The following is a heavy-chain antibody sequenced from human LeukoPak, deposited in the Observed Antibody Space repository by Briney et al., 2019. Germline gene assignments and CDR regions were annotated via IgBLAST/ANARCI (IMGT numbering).Heavy chain of an antibody. V-gene: IGHV3-30-3*01. CDR2: ISYDGSNK. J-gene: IGHJ4*02. CDR3: ARDSELDAFDY. Sequence: GGSLRLSCAASGFTFSSYAMHWVRQAPGMGLEWVAVISYDGSNKYYADSVKGRFTISRDNAKNSLYLQMNSLRAEDTAVYYCARDSELDAFDYWGQGTLVTVSS. D-gene: IGHD1-7*01. CDR1: GFTFSSYA.